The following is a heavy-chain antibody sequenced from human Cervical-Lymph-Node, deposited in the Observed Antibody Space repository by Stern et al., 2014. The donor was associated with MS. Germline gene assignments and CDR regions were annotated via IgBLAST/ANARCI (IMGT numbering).Heavy chain of an antibody. CDR2: INHSGGPT. J-gene: IGHJ4*02. CDR1: GYTFTPYY. CDR3: ARGHPWIDY. Sequence: QVQLVQSGAEVKKPGASVKISCQASGYTFTPYYMHWVRQAPGHGLEWMGIINHSGGPTNYAQKSKGRVTVSRDTPTSTVHMELSSLRAEDTAVYYCARGHPWIDYWGQGTLVTVSS. D-gene: IGHD3-3*01. V-gene: IGHV1-46*01.